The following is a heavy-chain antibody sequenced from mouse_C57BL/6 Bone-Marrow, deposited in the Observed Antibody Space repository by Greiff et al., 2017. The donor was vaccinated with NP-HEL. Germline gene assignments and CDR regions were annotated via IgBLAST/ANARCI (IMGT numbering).Heavy chain of an antibody. CDR3: ARDGGWLLYFDY. Sequence: QVQLQQSGAELARPGASVKLSCKASGYTFTSYGISWVKQRTGQGLEWIGEIYPRSGNTYYNEKFKGKATLTADKSSSTAYMELRSLTSEDSAVYFCARDGGWLLYFDYWGQGTTLTVSS. D-gene: IGHD2-3*01. CDR1: GYTFTSYG. V-gene: IGHV1-81*01. CDR2: IYPRSGNT. J-gene: IGHJ2*01.